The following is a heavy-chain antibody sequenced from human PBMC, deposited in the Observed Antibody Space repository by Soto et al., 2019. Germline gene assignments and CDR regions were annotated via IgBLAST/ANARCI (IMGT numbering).Heavy chain of an antibody. CDR1: GFNFTDYN. Sequence: PGGSLRLSCAGSGFNFTDYNMNWVRQAPGKGLEWVSSISSTGRYIYYGDSVRGRITVSRDNGKNSLFLQMNSLGTEDTAVYYCAREKCSSNNCYLVGYYGLDVWGQGTTVTVSS. V-gene: IGHV3-21*01. J-gene: IGHJ6*02. CDR2: ISSTGRYI. CDR3: AREKCSSNNCYLVGYYGLDV. D-gene: IGHD2-2*01.